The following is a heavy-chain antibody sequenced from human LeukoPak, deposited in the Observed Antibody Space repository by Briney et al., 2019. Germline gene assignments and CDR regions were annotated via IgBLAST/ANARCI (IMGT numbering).Heavy chain of an antibody. CDR2: ISSSSSYI. CDR3: ARDRDVLRFLEWFHDYYGMDV. V-gene: IGHV3-21*01. D-gene: IGHD3-3*01. J-gene: IGHJ6*02. CDR1: GFTFSSYS. Sequence: GGSLRLSCAASGFTFSSYSMTWVRQAPGKGLEWVSSISSSSSYIYYADSVKGRFTISRDNAKNSLYLQMNSLRAEDTAVYYCARDRDVLRFLEWFHDYYGMDVWGQGTTVTVSS.